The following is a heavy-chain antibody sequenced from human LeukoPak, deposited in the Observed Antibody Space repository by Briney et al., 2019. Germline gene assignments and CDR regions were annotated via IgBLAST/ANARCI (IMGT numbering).Heavy chain of an antibody. Sequence: PSETLSLTCTVSGGSIRSSYYYWGWIRQPPGKGLEWIGSIYDSGSTYYNPSLKSRVTISVDTSKNQFSLKLSSVTAADTAVYYCARGRRQWLVQEYFQHWGQGTLVTVSS. CDR3: ARGRRQWLVQEYFQH. D-gene: IGHD6-19*01. CDR1: GGSIRSSYYY. J-gene: IGHJ1*01. CDR2: IYDSGST. V-gene: IGHV4-39*07.